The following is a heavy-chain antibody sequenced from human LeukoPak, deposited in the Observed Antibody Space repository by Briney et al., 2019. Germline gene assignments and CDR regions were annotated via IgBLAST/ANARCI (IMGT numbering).Heavy chain of an antibody. CDR3: AREAVVIAVAGTFGWFDP. CDR1: GYSFTSYW. V-gene: IGHV5-51*01. J-gene: IGHJ5*02. CDR2: IYPGDSDT. D-gene: IGHD6-13*01. Sequence: GESLKISCQGSGYSFTSYWIGWVRQMPGKGLEWMGIIYPGDSDTRYSPSFQGQVTISADKSISTAYLQWSSLKASDTAMYYCAREAVVIAVAGTFGWFDPWGQGTLVTVSS.